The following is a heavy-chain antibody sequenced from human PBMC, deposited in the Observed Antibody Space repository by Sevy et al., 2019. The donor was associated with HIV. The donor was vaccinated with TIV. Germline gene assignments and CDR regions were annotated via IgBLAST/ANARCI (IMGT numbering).Heavy chain of an antibody. CDR2: ISGSGGST. Sequence: GGSLRLSCAASGFTFSSYAMSWVRQAPGKGLEWVSAISGSGGSTYYADSVEGRFTISRDNSKNTLYLQMNSLRAEDTAVYYCAKVQVSAAAGMDFDYWGQGTLVTVSS. V-gene: IGHV3-23*01. D-gene: IGHD6-13*01. CDR3: AKVQVSAAAGMDFDY. CDR1: GFTFSSYA. J-gene: IGHJ4*02.